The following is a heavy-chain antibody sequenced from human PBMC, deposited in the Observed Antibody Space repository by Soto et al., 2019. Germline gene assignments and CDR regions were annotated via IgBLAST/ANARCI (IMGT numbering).Heavy chain of an antibody. D-gene: IGHD2-2*01. CDR1: GFTFSVSA. CDR3: ARPYCRSTRCYLYYYGMDV. V-gene: IGHV3-30-3*01. CDR2: ISSDGSHQ. Sequence: QVQVVESGGGVVQPGTSQRLSCAASGFTFSVSAIHWVRQAPGKGLEWVAVISSDGSHQYYADSVRGRFTISRDNPKNTLYLQMNSLRAEDTAVYYCARPYCRSTRCYLYYYGMDVWGPGTTVTVSS. J-gene: IGHJ6*02.